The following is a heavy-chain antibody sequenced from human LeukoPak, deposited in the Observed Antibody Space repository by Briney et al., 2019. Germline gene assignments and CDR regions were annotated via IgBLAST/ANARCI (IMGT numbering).Heavy chain of an antibody. CDR3: ARDATTYYYGSGSYAFDI. V-gene: IGHV4-39*07. CDR1: GGSISSSSYY. CDR2: ICYSGST. J-gene: IGHJ3*02. Sequence: SETLSLTCTVSGGSISSSSYYWGWIRQPPGKGLEWIGSICYSGSTYYNPSLKSRVTISVDTSKNQFSLKLSSVTAADTAVYYCARDATTYYYGSGSYAFDIWGQGTMVTVSS. D-gene: IGHD3-10*01.